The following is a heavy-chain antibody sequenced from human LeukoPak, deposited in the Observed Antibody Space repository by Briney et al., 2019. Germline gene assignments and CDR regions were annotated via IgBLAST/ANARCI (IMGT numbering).Heavy chain of an antibody. D-gene: IGHD6-19*01. CDR1: GFTFSNYN. Sequence: GGSLRLSCAASGFTFSNYNMNWVRRAPGKGLEWVSHISSSSTNTNYAESVKGRFTISRDNAKNSLYLQMNSLRAEDTAVYYCARGTQWPYWGQGTLVTVSS. V-gene: IGHV3-48*01. J-gene: IGHJ4*02. CDR3: ARGTQWPY. CDR2: ISSSSTNT.